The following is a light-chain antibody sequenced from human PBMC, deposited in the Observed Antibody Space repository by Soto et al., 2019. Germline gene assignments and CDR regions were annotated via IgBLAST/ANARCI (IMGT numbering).Light chain of an antibody. V-gene: IGKV3-20*01. J-gene: IGKJ4*01. CDR2: GVS. CDR1: QSVSSGS. Sequence: EIVLTQSPGTLSLSPGERATLSCRASQSVSSGSLAWYQQKPGQAPRLLIYGVSSRATGIPDRFSGSGSGTDITLTISRLEPEDFAVYYCQQYASSMVTFGGGTKVEI. CDR3: QQYASSMVT.